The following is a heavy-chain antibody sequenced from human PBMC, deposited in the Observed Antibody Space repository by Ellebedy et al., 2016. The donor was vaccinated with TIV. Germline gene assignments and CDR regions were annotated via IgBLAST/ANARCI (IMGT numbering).Heavy chain of an antibody. CDR1: GFTFSNAW. CDR2: IKSKTDGGTT. D-gene: IGHD3-3*01. V-gene: IGHV3-15*01. CDR3: TTLRFLEWLDY. Sequence: GESLKISXAASGFTFSNAWMSWVRQAPGKGLEWVGRIKSKTDGGTTDYAAPVKGRFTISRDDSKNTLYLQMNSLKTEDTAVYYCTTLRFLEWLDYWGQGTLVTVSS. J-gene: IGHJ4*02.